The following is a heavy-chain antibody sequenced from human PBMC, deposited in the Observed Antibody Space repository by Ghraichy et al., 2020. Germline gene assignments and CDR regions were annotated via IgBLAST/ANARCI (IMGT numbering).Heavy chain of an antibody. CDR3: ARAGDSSGYADW. CDR1: SGSFSGYY. Sequence: SETLSLTCAVYSGSFSGYYWSWIRQPPGKGLEWIGEINHSGSTKYNPSLKSRVTIAVDMSKNQFSLKLSSVTAAVTAVYHCARAGDSSGYADWWGRGTLVTVSS. J-gene: IGHJ4*02. V-gene: IGHV4-34*01. D-gene: IGHD3-22*01. CDR2: INHSGST.